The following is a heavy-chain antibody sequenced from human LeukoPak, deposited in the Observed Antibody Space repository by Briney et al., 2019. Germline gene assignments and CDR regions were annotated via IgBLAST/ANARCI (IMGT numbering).Heavy chain of an antibody. J-gene: IGHJ4*02. Sequence: PGGSLRLSCAASGFTFSSYAMHWVRQAPGKGLEWVAVISYDGSNKYYADSVKGRFTISRDNSKNTLYLQMNSLRAEDTAVYYCAKDPGLLWFGESDYWGQGTLVTVSS. CDR3: AKDPGLLWFGESDY. V-gene: IGHV3-30-3*01. CDR1: GFTFSSYA. D-gene: IGHD3-10*01. CDR2: ISYDGSNK.